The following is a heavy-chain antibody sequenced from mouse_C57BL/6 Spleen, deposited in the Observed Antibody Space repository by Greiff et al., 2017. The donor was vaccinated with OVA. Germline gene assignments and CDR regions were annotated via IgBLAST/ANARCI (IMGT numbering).Heavy chain of an antibody. CDR1: GYSFTDYN. V-gene: IGHV1-39*01. CDR3: AKSGGSWFAY. CDR2: INPNYGTP. Sequence: VQLKESGPELVKPGASVKISCNASGYSFTDYNMNWVKQSNGKSLEWIGVINPNYGTPSYNQQFTGKATLTVAQYSCTACMQLHSLTFDDSAAYYGAKSGGSWFAYWGQGTLVTVSA. D-gene: IGHD1-3*01. J-gene: IGHJ3*01.